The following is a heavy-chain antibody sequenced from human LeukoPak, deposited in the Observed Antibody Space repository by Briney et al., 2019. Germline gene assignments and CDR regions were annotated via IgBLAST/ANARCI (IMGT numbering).Heavy chain of an antibody. Sequence: PSETLSLTCTVSVGSISTYYWSWIRQPPGKGLEWIGYIYYSGSTNYNPSLKSRVTMSVDTSKNQFSLKLSSVTAADTAVYYCARGSGSYFYYYMDVWGKGTTVTVSS. V-gene: IGHV4-59*12. J-gene: IGHJ6*03. CDR2: IYYSGST. D-gene: IGHD1-26*01. CDR1: VGSISTYY. CDR3: ARGSGSYFYYYMDV.